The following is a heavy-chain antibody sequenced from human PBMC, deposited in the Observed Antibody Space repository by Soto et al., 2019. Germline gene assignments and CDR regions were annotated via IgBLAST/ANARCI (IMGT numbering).Heavy chain of an antibody. Sequence: LSLTCNVSAESLNDKPWSWVRQLPGKGLDWMWDTDHDGETYYTSLLKSCHFILVNTSKAQFSVRLSSVTAADTAVYYCARGPRNAPMVRGIIRFFGPRRHRTLVTVS. D-gene: IGHD3-10*01. J-gene: IGHJ5*02. CDR1: AESLNDKP. CDR3: ARGPRNAPMVRGIIRFFGP. V-gene: IGHV4-34*01. CDR2: TDHDGET.